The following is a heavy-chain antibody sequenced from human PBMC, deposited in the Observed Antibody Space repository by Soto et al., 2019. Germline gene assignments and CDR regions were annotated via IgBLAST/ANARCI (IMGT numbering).Heavy chain of an antibody. V-gene: IGHV3-48*02. CDR1: GFTFSSYS. D-gene: IGHD3-22*01. CDR3: ARSGGVRGLVHGYYFDY. Sequence: EVQLVESGGGLVQPGGSLRLSCAASGFTFSSYSMNWVRQAPGKGLEWVSYISSSSSTIYYADSVKGRFTISRDNAKNSLYLQMNSLRDEDTAVYYCARSGGVRGLVHGYYFDYWGQGTLVTVSS. CDR2: ISSSSSTI. J-gene: IGHJ4*02.